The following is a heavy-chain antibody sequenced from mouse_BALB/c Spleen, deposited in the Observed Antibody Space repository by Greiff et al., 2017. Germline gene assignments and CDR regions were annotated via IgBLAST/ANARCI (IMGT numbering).Heavy chain of an antibody. V-gene: IGHV5-6-4*01. Sequence: VQLKESGGGLVKPGGSLKLSCAASGFTFSSYTMSWVRQTPEKRLEWVATISSGGSYTYYPDSVKGRFTISRDNAKNTLYLQMSSLKSEDTAMYYCTRDRYYDYWGQGTTLTVSS. CDR3: TRDRYYDY. CDR1: GFTFSSYT. CDR2: ISSGGSYT. D-gene: IGHD2-3*01. J-gene: IGHJ2*01.